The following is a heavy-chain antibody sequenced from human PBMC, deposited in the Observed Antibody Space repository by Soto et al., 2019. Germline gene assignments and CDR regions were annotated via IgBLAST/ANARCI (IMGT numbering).Heavy chain of an antibody. Sequence: SQTLSLTCAISGDTVSTNSATWNWIRQSPSRGLEWLGRTYYRSKWYNDYGRSLQSRMTINTDTSKNQFTLQLNSVNPEDTAVYFCARGPGVLITGSGLDVWGQGTTVTFSS. D-gene: IGHD3-3*01. V-gene: IGHV6-1*01. CDR2: TYYRSKWYN. CDR3: ARGPGVLITGSGLDV. CDR1: GDTVSTNSAT. J-gene: IGHJ6*02.